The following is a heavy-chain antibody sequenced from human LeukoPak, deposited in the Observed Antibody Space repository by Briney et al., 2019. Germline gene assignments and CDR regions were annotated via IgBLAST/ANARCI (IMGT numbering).Heavy chain of an antibody. J-gene: IGHJ3*02. D-gene: IGHD4/OR15-4a*01. V-gene: IGHV3-15*01. CDR2: IKSKTDGGTR. Sequence: GGSLTLSCAVSGFTSSNAWMSWVRQAPGKGLEWVGRIKSKTDGGTRDYAAPVKGRFTISRDDSKNTLYLQMNSLKTEDTAVYYCTSFDYAAFLIWGQGTMVTVSS. CDR1: GFTSSNAW. CDR3: TSFDYAAFLI.